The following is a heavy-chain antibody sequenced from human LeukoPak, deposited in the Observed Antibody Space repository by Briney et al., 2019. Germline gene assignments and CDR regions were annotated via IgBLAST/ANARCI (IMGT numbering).Heavy chain of an antibody. CDR3: ATMSLGT. V-gene: IGHV3-64*01. J-gene: IGHJ5*02. CDR2: VSQNGDGT. CDR1: GFTFRSYA. Sequence: GGSLRLSCAASGFTFRSYAMHWLRQAPGKGLEYVSAVSQNGDGTYYANSVKGRFTISRDNSKNMVYPQMGSLRPDDTAVYYCATMSLGTWGQGTLVTVSS. D-gene: IGHD1-26*01.